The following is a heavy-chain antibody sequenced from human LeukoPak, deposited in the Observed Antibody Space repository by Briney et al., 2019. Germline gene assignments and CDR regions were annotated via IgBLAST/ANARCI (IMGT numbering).Heavy chain of an antibody. CDR2: MNPNSCNT. CDR1: GYTFTSYD. J-gene: IGHJ5*02. Sequence: ASVKVSCKASGYTFTSYDINWVRQATGQGLEWMGLMNPNSCNTRYAQKFQGRVTMPRNTSISTAYMELRSLRSEDTAVYYGARAQGVRVTNWFDPWGQGTLVTVSS. CDR3: ARAQGVRVTNWFDP. V-gene: IGHV1-8*01.